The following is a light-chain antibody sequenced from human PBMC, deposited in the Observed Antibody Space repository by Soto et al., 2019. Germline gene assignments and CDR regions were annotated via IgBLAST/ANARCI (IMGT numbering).Light chain of an antibody. Sequence: QSVLTQPPSMSGAPGQRVTISCSGSSSNIGAGCDVHWYQQLPGTAPKLLIYGNSNRPSGVPDRFSGSKSGTSASLAITGLQAEDQADYYCQSYDSSLRGSRVYVFGTGTKLTVL. CDR2: GNS. V-gene: IGLV1-40*01. CDR1: SSNIGAGCD. CDR3: QSYDSSLRGSRVYV. J-gene: IGLJ1*01.